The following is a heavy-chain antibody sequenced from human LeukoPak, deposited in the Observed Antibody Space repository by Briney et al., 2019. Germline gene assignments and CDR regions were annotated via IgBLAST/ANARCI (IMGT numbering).Heavy chain of an antibody. V-gene: IGHV1-69*13. J-gene: IGHJ6*02. CDR3: ARANRDSSGWCFLGYYYYGMDV. D-gene: IGHD6-19*01. CDR1: GGTFSSYA. CDR2: IIPIFGTA. Sequence: GASVKVSCKASGGTFSSYAISWVRQAPGQGLEWMGGIIPIFGTAIYAQKFQGRVTITADESTSTTYMELSSLRSEDTAVYYCARANRDSSGWCFLGYYYYGMDVWGQGTTVTVSS.